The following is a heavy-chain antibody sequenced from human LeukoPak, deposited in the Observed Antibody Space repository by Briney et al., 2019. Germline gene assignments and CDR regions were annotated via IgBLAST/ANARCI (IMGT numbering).Heavy chain of an antibody. V-gene: IGHV3-13*01. CDR1: GFTFSSYD. CDR2: IGTAGDT. J-gene: IGHJ4*02. CDR3: ARSLYPREFDY. D-gene: IGHD3-16*01. Sequence: PGGSLRLSCAASGFTFSSYDMHWVRQATGKGLEWVSAIGTAGDTYYPGSVKGRFTISRENAKNSLYLQMNSLRAGDTAVYYWARSLYPREFDYWGQGTLVPVSS.